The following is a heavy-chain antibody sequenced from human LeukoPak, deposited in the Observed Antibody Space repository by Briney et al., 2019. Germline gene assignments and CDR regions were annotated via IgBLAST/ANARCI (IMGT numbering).Heavy chain of an antibody. CDR3: AKGYYYGSGSPLYYGMDV. CDR2: LTGSSSST. D-gene: IGHD3-10*01. J-gene: IGHJ6*02. V-gene: IGHV3-23*01. CDR1: GFTFSSYA. Sequence: GSLRLSCAASGFTFSSYAMSWVRQAPGKGLEWVSALTGSSSSTYYADSVKGRFTISRDNSKNTLYLQMNSLRAEDTAVYYCAKGYYYGSGSPLYYGMDVWGQGTTVTVSS.